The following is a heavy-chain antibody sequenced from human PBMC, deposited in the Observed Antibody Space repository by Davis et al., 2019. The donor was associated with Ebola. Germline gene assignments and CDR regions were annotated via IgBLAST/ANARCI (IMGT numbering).Heavy chain of an antibody. D-gene: IGHD3-10*01. CDR1: GFTFSSYG. CDR3: AKDEHCLTITCQPGF. Sequence: GESLKISCAASGFTFSSYGMHWVRQAPGKGLEWVAVIWYDGSNKYYADSVKGRFTISRDNSKNTLYLQMSSLRAEDTAVYYCAKDEHCLTITCQPGFWGQGTLVTVSS. V-gene: IGHV3-33*06. CDR2: IWYDGSNK. J-gene: IGHJ4*02.